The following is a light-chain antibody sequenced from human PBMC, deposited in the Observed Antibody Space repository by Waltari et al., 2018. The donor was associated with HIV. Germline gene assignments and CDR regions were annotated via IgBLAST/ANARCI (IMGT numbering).Light chain of an antibody. CDR1: QSISFY. CDR3: QQSYSPPLN. V-gene: IGKV1-39*01. J-gene: IGKJ3*01. Sequence: DIQMTQSPSSLSASVGETITIACRASQSISFYLNWYQVKPGKVPKLLISRASNLESGAPSRFTGSGSGTDFTLTLNSLQPEDFATYYCQQSYSPPLNFGPGTEVEVK. CDR2: RAS.